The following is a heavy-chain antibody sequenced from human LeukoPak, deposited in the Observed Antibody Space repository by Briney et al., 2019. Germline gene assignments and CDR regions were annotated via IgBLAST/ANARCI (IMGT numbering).Heavy chain of an antibody. CDR1: GYTFTSYG. V-gene: IGHV1-18*01. Sequence: ASVNVSCKASGYTFTSYGISWVRQAPGQGLEWMGWISAYNGNTNYAQKLQGRVTMTTDTSTSTAYMELRSLRSDDTAVYYCARDLYDFWSGYYSTNNWFDPWGQGTLVTVSS. CDR2: ISAYNGNT. D-gene: IGHD3-3*01. CDR3: ARDLYDFWSGYYSTNNWFDP. J-gene: IGHJ5*02.